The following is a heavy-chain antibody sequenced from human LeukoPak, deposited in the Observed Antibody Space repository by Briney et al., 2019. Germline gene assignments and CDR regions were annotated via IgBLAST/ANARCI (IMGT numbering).Heavy chain of an antibody. CDR2: ISGSGGGT. J-gene: IGHJ4*02. D-gene: IGHD3-3*01. Sequence: PGGSLRLSCAASDFTVSGNYMSWVRQAPGKGLEWVSAISGSGGGTYYADSVKGRFTISRDNSKNTLYLQMNSLRAEDTAVYYCAKDFRRITIFGVIIGETGYFDYWGQGTLVTVSS. CDR1: DFTVSGNY. CDR3: AKDFRRITIFGVIIGETGYFDY. V-gene: IGHV3-23*01.